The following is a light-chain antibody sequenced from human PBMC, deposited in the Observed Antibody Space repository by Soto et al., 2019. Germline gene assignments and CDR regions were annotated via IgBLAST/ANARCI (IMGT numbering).Light chain of an antibody. CDR2: RAS. CDR1: QNIYSN. V-gene: IGKV3-15*01. J-gene: IGKJ1*01. Sequence: IVMTQSPATLSVSPGERATLSCRASQNIYSNVAWYQQRPAQAPRLLIYRASTRAPGIPARFSGSGSGTEFTLTISSLQSEDFTVYSCLQYHNLWAFGQGTKVDIK. CDR3: LQYHNLWA.